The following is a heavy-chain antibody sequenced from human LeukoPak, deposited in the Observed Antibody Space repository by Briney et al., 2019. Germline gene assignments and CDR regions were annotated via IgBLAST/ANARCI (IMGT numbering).Heavy chain of an antibody. CDR3: AREDSTIWASKGYFDY. J-gene: IGHJ4*02. D-gene: IGHD2-2*01. V-gene: IGHV3-30*02. Sequence: PGGSLRLSCAASGFTFNNYGMHWVRQAPGKGLEWVAFIRYNGNNQYYADSVKGRFTISRDNSKNTVHLQMSSLRAEDTAMYYCAREDSTIWASKGYFDYWGQGTLVTVSS. CDR1: GFTFNNYG. CDR2: IRYNGNNQ.